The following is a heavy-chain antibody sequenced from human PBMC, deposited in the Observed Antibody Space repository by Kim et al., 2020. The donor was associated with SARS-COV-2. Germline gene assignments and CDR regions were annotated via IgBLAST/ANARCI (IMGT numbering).Heavy chain of an antibody. V-gene: IGHV4-34*01. J-gene: IGHJ4*02. Sequence: SETLSLTCAVYGGSFSGYYWSWIRQPPGKGLEWIGEINHSGSTNYNPSLKSRVTISVDTSKNQFSLKLSSVTAADTAVYYCARGWAARLYYWGQGTLVTVSS. CDR3: ARGWAARLYY. CDR2: INHSGST. D-gene: IGHD6-6*01. CDR1: GGSFSGYY.